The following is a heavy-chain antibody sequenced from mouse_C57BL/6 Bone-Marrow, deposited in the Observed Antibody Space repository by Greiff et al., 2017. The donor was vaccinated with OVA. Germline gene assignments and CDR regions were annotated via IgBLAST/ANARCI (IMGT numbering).Heavy chain of an antibody. V-gene: IGHV5-16*01. J-gene: IGHJ4*01. CDR3: ARDRNYAMDY. Sequence: EVQLVESEGGLVQPGSSMKLSCTASGFTFSDYYMAWVRQVPEKGLEWVANINYDGSSTYYLDSLKSRFIISRDNAKNILYLQMSSLKSEDTATYYCARDRNYAMDYWGQGTSVTVSS. CDR2: INYDGSST. CDR1: GFTFSDYY.